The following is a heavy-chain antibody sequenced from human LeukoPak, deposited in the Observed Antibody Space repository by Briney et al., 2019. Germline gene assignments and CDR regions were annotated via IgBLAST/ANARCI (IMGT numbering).Heavy chain of an antibody. CDR2: IYHSGST. Sequence: PSETLSLTCAVSGYSISSGYFWGWIRQPPGKGLEWIGSIYHSGSTYYNPSLKSRVTISVDTSKNQFCLKLSSVTAADTAVYYCATRAVAGEYYFDYWGQGTLVTVSS. J-gene: IGHJ4*02. CDR1: GYSISSGYF. CDR3: ATRAVAGEYYFDY. D-gene: IGHD6-19*01. V-gene: IGHV4-38-2*01.